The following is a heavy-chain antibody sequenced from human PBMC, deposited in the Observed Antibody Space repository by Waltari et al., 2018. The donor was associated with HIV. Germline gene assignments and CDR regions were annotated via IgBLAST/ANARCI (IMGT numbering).Heavy chain of an antibody. J-gene: IGHJ4*02. D-gene: IGHD2-2*01. CDR2: IYYSGST. Sequence: QVQLQESGPGLVKPSETLSLTCTVSGGSISSFYWSWIRQPPGKGLEWICYIYYSGSTNYHPSLKSLVTVSVDTSKNHVSLRLSSVSAADTAVYYCAGSLHQLIFTLLFAHWGQGTLVTVSP. CDR3: AGSLHQLIFTLLFAH. V-gene: IGHV4-59*01. CDR1: GGSISSFY.